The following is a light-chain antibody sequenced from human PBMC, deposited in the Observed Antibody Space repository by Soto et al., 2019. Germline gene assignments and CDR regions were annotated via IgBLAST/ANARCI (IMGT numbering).Light chain of an antibody. CDR2: GAS. J-gene: IGKJ5*01. CDR3: QQYGSSIT. Sequence: EIVLTQSPGTLSLSPGERATLSCRASQSVSSSYLAWYQQKPGQAPRHLIYGASSRATGIPDRFSGSGSGTDFTLTISRLEPEDFAVYYCQQYGSSITFGQGTRLVIK. V-gene: IGKV3-20*01. CDR1: QSVSSSY.